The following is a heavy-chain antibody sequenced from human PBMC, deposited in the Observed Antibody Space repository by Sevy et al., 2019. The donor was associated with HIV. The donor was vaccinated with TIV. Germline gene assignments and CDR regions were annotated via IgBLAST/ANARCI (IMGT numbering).Heavy chain of an antibody. CDR1: GYTFTTYN. Sequence: ASVKVSCKASGYTFTTYNIVWVRQAPGQGLEWLAWMIPYNGNKNYAQRVQGRVTMTTDTFTDTAFLELRSLEFDDTATYYCARGSTSWYDYWGQGTLVTVSS. V-gene: IGHV1-18*01. CDR3: ARGSTSWYDY. J-gene: IGHJ4*02. D-gene: IGHD2-8*01. CDR2: MIPYNGNK.